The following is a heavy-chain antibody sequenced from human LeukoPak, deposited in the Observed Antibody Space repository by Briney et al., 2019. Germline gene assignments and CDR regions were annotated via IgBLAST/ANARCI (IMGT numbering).Heavy chain of an antibody. Sequence: SETLSLTCTVSGGSISSYYWSWIRQPPGKGLEWIGYIYYSGTTNYNPAPKSRVTISVDTSKNQFSLKLSSVTAADTAVYYCVRDRVDSSGYYYYYGLDAWGQGTTVTVSS. CDR1: GGSISSYY. J-gene: IGHJ6*02. CDR3: VRDRVDSSGYYYYYGLDA. CDR2: IYYSGTT. D-gene: IGHD3-22*01. V-gene: IGHV4-59*01.